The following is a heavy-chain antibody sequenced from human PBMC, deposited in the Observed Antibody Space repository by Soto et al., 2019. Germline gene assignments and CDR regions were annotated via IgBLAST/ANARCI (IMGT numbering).Heavy chain of an antibody. D-gene: IGHD3-10*01. Sequence: SETLSLTCTVSGGSISSYYWSWIRQPPGKGLEWIGYIYYSGSTNYNPSLKSRVTISVDTSKNQFSLKLSSVTAADTAVYYCARVTKEELDYYYYGMDVWGQGTTVTVSS. CDR3: ARVTKEELDYYYYGMDV. CDR2: IYYSGST. V-gene: IGHV4-59*01. J-gene: IGHJ6*02. CDR1: GGSISSYY.